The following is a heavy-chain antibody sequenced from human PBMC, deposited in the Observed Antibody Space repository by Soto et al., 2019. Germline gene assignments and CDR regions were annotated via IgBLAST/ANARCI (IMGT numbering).Heavy chain of an antibody. CDR1: GGSISSYY. V-gene: IGHV4-59*08. D-gene: IGHD4-17*01. Sequence: SETLSLTCTVSGGSISSYYWSWIRQPPGKGLKFIGYIYYSGSTNYNPSLKSRVIISVDTSKNQLSLKLISVTAADTAVYYCARRYGYYFDYWGQGTLVTVS. J-gene: IGHJ4*02. CDR2: IYYSGST. CDR3: ARRYGYYFDY.